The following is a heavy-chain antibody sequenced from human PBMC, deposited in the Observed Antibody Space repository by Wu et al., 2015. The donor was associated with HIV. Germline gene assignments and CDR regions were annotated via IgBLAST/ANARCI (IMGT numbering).Heavy chain of an antibody. CDR3: ASPANDAFDI. CDR1: GYTLTELP. V-gene: IGHV1-69*05. Sequence: QVQLVQSGAEVKKPGASVKVSCKVSGYTLTELPMHWVRQAPGKGLEWMGGIIPIFGTANYAQKFQGRVTITTDESTSTTYMELSSLRSEDTAVYYCASPANDAFDIWGQGTMVTVSS. J-gene: IGHJ3*02. CDR2: IIPIFGTA. D-gene: IGHD2-2*01.